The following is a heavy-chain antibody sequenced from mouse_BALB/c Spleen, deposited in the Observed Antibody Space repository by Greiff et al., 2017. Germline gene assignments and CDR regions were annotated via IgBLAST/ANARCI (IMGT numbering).Heavy chain of an antibody. CDR2: IDPANGNT. CDR3: ARLGAIDY. Sequence: VHVKQSGAELVKPGASVKLSCTASGFNIKDTYMHWVKQRPEQGLEWIGRIDPANGNTKYDPKFQGKATITADTSSNTAYLQLSSLTSEDTAVYYCARLGAIDYWGQGTSVTVSS. CDR1: GFNIKDTY. J-gene: IGHJ4*01. V-gene: IGHV14-3*02.